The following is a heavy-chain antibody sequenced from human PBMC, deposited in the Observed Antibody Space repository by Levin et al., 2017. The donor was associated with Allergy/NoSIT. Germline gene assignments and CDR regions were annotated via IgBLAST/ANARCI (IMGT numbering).Heavy chain of an antibody. J-gene: IGHJ4*02. CDR1: GGSLSGYY. Sequence: SETLSLTCAVYGGSLSGYYWSWIRQPPGKGLEWIGEVSHGGSTKYNPSLKSRVTVSRDMSNNQFSLKLNSVTAADTAVYYCARNFDYWGQGTLVTVSS. V-gene: IGHV4-34*01. CDR3: ARNFDY. CDR2: VSHGGST.